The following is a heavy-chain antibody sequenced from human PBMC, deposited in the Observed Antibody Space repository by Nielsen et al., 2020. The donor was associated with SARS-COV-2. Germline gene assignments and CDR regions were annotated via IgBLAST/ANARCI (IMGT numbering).Heavy chain of an antibody. D-gene: IGHD6-19*01. CDR2: IKQDGSEK. V-gene: IGHV3-7*01. J-gene: IGHJ4*02. CDR3: ARDLAVAGTWDYFDY. CDR1: GFTFSSYW. Sequence: GESLKISCAASGFTFSSYWMSWVRQAPGKGLEWVANIKQDGSEKYYVDSVKGRFTISRDSAKNSLYLQMNSLRAEDTAVYYCARDLAVAGTWDYFDYWGQGTLVTVSS.